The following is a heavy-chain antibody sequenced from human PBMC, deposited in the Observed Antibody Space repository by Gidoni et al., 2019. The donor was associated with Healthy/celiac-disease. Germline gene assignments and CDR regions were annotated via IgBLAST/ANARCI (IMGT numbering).Heavy chain of an antibody. J-gene: IGHJ5*02. CDR3: ARDGGILTGSSNWFDP. Sequence: QVQLQESGPGLVKPSQTLSLTCTVSGGSISSGSYYWRWIRQPAGKGLGWIGRIYTSGSTNYNPSLKSRVTISVDTSKNQFSLKLSSVTAADTAVYYCARDGGILTGSSNWFDPWGQGTLVTVSS. CDR1: GGSISSGSYY. V-gene: IGHV4-61*02. D-gene: IGHD3-9*01. CDR2: IYTSGST.